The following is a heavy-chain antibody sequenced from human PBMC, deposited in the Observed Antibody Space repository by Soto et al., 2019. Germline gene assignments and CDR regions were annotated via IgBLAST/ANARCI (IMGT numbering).Heavy chain of an antibody. J-gene: IGHJ4*02. CDR3: ASNPITMPPYFDY. Sequence: SETLSLTCTVSGGSISSGGYYWSWIRQHPGKGLEWIGYIYYSGSTYYNPSLKSRVTISVDTSKNQFSLKLSSVTAADTAVYYCASNPITMPPYFDYWGQGTLVTVSS. D-gene: IGHD3-10*01. V-gene: IGHV4-31*03. CDR1: GGSISSGGYY. CDR2: IYYSGST.